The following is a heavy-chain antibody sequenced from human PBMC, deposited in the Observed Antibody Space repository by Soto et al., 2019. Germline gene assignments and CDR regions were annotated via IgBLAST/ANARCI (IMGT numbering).Heavy chain of an antibody. D-gene: IGHD6-19*01. CDR1: GYSFTSYW. J-gene: IGHJ2*01. CDR3: ARSPSGWYSWYFDL. Sequence: ELQLVQSGAEVKKPGESLKISCKGSGYSFTSYWIGWVRQMPGKGLEWMGIIYPGDSDTRYSPSFQGQVTISADKSIGAACLRWSSLKASDTAMYYWARSPSGWYSWYFDLWGRGTLVTVSS. V-gene: IGHV5-51*03. CDR2: IYPGDSDT.